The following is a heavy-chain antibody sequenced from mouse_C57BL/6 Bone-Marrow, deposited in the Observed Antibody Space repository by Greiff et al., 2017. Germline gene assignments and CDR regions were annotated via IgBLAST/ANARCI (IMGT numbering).Heavy chain of an antibody. CDR1: GYAFSSSW. Sequence: QVQLQQSGPELVKPGASVKISCKASGYAFSSSWMNWVKQRPGKGLEWIGRIYPGDGDTNYNGKFKGKATLTADKSSSTAYMQLSSLTSEDSAVDVYARDCGNPHFDYWGQGTTLTVSS. CDR2: IYPGDGDT. D-gene: IGHD1-1*01. J-gene: IGHJ2*01. CDR3: ARDCGNPHFDY. V-gene: IGHV1-82*01.